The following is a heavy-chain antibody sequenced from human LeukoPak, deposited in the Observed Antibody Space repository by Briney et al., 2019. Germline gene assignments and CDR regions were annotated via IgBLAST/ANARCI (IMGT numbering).Heavy chain of an antibody. CDR1: GYTFTSYA. J-gene: IGHJ6*02. CDR2: INTNTGNP. D-gene: IGHD6-13*01. V-gene: IGHV7-4-1*02. Sequence: AASVKVSCKASGYTFTSYAMNWVRQAPGQGLEWMGWINTNTGNPTYAQGFTGRFVFSLGTSVSTAYLQISSLKAEDTAVYYCASSFAGTFYYYYYGMDVWGQGTTVTVSS. CDR3: ASSFAGTFYYYYYGMDV.